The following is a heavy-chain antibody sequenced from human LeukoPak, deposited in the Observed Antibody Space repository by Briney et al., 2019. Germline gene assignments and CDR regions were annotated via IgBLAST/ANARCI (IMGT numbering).Heavy chain of an antibody. J-gene: IGHJ4*02. CDR2: INHSGST. Sequence: PSETLSLTCTVSGDSISSGGYYWSWIRQPPGKGLEWIGEINHSGSTNYNPSLKSRVNISVDTSKNQFSLRLSSVTAADTAVYYCARLYYDFWSGYYKRGDLLDYWGQGTLVTVSS. CDR1: GDSISSGGYY. D-gene: IGHD3-3*01. CDR3: ARLYYDFWSGYYKRGDLLDY. V-gene: IGHV4-39*07.